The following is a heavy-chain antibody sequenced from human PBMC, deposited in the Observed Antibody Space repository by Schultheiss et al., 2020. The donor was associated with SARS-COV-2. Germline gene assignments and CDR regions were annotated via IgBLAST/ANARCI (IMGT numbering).Heavy chain of an antibody. CDR1: GFTFSSYA. CDR3: TRGWNLDP. V-gene: IGHV3-30*07. Sequence: GGSLRLSCAASGFTFSSYAMHWVRQAPGKGLEWVAVISYDGSNKYYADSVKGRFTISRDNSKNTLLLQMNSLRVEDTGVYYCTRGWNLDPWGHGTQVTVSS. D-gene: IGHD1-1*01. CDR2: ISYDGSNK. J-gene: IGHJ5*02.